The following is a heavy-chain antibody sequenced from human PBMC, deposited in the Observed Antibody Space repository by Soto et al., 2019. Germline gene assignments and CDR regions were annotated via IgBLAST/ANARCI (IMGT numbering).Heavy chain of an antibody. D-gene: IGHD3-3*01. Sequence: GESLKISCAASGFTFSSYAMHWVRQAPGKGLEYVSAISSNGGSTYYANSVKGRFTISRDNSKNTLYLQMGSLRAEDMAVYYCARAGGGVLRFLEWFIDMDVWGKGTTVTVSS. J-gene: IGHJ6*03. CDR1: GFTFSSYA. V-gene: IGHV3-64*01. CDR3: ARAGGGVLRFLEWFIDMDV. CDR2: ISSNGGST.